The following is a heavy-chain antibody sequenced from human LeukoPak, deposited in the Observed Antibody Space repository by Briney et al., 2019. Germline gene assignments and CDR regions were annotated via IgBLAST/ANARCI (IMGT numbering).Heavy chain of an antibody. J-gene: IGHJ5*02. Sequence: SETLSLTCAVYGWSFNDYYWNWIRQPPGKGLDWIGEINARGDTNYNPSLKSRVTISVDTSKNQFSLRLTSMIAADTAIYYCARGQVPAARGYNWFDPWGQGTLVTVSS. CDR1: GWSFNDYY. CDR3: ARGQVPAARGYNWFDP. V-gene: IGHV4-34*01. D-gene: IGHD2-2*01. CDR2: INARGDT.